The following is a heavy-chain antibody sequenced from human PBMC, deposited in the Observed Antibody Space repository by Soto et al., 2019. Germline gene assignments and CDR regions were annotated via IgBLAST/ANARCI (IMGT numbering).Heavy chain of an antibody. Sequence: SETLSLTCAVYGGAFIGYYCIFIRHPPLKWLEWIVEINHSGSTNYNPSLKSRVTISVDTSKNQSSLKLSSVTAADTAVYYCARGVKLRGNYYYYYGMDVWGQGTTVTVSS. CDR3: ARGVKLRGNYYYYYGMDV. CDR2: INHSGST. J-gene: IGHJ6*02. D-gene: IGHD2-15*01. V-gene: IGHV4-34*01. CDR1: GGAFIGYY.